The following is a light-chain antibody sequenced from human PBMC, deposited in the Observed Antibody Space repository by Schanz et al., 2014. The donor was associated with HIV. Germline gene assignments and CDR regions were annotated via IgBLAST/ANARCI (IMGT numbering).Light chain of an antibody. Sequence: QSALTQPASVSGSPGQSITISCTGTSSDVGAYNGVSWYQQHPDKAPKLVIFDVIKRPSGVSNRFSGSKSGNTASLTISGLQADDEADYYCSSYTSSSTRVFGGGTKLTVL. J-gene: IGLJ3*02. CDR3: SSYTSSSTRV. CDR1: SSDVGAYNG. V-gene: IGLV2-14*03. CDR2: DVI.